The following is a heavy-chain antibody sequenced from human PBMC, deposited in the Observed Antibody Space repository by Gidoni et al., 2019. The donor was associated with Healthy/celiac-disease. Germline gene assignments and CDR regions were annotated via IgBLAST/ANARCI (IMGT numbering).Heavy chain of an antibody. D-gene: IGHD2-2*01. V-gene: IGHV1-2*02. J-gene: IGHJ6*02. Sequence: QVQLVQSGAEVQKPGASVKVPCKASGYTFTGYYMHWVRQAPGKGLEWMGWINPNSGGTNYAQKFQGRVTMTRDTSISTAYMELSRLRSDDTAVYYCARDASEYCSSTSCPGGYYDYGMDVWGQGTTVTVSS. CDR3: ARDASEYCSSTSCPGGYYDYGMDV. CDR2: INPNSGGT. CDR1: GYTFTGYY.